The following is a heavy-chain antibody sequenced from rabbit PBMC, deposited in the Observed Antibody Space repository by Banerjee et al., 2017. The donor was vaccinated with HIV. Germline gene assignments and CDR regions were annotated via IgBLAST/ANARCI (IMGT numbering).Heavy chain of an antibody. D-gene: IGHD2-1*01. CDR1: GIDFSSYNY. Sequence: QSLEESGGDLVKPGASLTLTCTASGIDFSSYNYMCWVRQAPGKGLEWIACIYSGSSGSPYYASWAKGRFTISKPSSTTVTLQMTSLTAADTDTYFCARGYDDYDARLDLWGPGTLVTVS. CDR2: IYSGSSGSP. CDR3: ARGYDDYDARLDL. J-gene: IGHJ3*01. V-gene: IGHV1S40*01.